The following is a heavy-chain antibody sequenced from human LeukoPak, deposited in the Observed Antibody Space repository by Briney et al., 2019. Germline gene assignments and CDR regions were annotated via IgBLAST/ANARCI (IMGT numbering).Heavy chain of an antibody. CDR3: AKPISGGLAVTADWFHP. Sequence: PGGSLRLSCSAPGFAFSVYAMSWLRQPPGKGLEWVSTINANSGTTSYAASVRGRFTISRDNSKNTLYLQLNTLRADDTATYYCAKPISGGLAVTADWFHPWGQGTLVTVSS. V-gene: IGHV3-23*01. D-gene: IGHD6-19*01. CDR2: INANSGTT. CDR1: GFAFSVYA. J-gene: IGHJ5*01.